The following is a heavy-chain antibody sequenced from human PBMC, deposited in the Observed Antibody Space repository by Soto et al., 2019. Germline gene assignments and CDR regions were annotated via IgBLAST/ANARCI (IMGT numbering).Heavy chain of an antibody. D-gene: IGHD1-1*01. Sequence: QITLKESGPTLVKPTQTLTLTCTFSAFSLTTDGEGVAWIRQPPGKALEWLALIYWDDDKRYSPYLKTRLTVTKDTSKNQVVLTMTNRDPVDTATYYCAHTRGGGNSALIDYWGQGTLVTVSA. J-gene: IGHJ4*02. CDR2: IYWDDDK. CDR3: AHTRGGGNSALIDY. CDR1: AFSLTTDGEG. V-gene: IGHV2-5*02.